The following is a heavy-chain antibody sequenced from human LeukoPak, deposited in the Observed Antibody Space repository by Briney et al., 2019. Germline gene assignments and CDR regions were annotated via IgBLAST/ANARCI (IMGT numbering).Heavy chain of an antibody. CDR1: GFTFSDTW. Sequence: PGGSLRLSCAASGFTFSDTWMHWVRQAPGEGLVWVSRIRSDGSDTRYAESVKGRFTISRDNAKNTLYLQMNSLRAEDTAVYYCVRGLSGYTSSLGYWGQGTLVTVSS. V-gene: IGHV3-74*01. CDR2: IRSDGSDT. CDR3: VRGLSGYTSSLGY. D-gene: IGHD6-6*01. J-gene: IGHJ4*02.